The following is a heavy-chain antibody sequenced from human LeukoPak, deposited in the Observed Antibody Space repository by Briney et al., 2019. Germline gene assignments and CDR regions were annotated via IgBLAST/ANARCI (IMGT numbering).Heavy chain of an antibody. CDR1: GGSISSIDYY. J-gene: IGHJ4*02. Sequence: SQTLSLTCSVSGGSISSIDYYWSWVRQHPGKGLEWIGYTHHRGLTYYNPSLKNRVTISVDTSANQVSLKLSSVTAADTAVYLCAGEPNSLYYFDYWGQGALVTVSS. CDR3: AGEPNSLYYFDY. CDR2: THHRGLT. V-gene: IGHV4-31*03. D-gene: IGHD2/OR15-2a*01.